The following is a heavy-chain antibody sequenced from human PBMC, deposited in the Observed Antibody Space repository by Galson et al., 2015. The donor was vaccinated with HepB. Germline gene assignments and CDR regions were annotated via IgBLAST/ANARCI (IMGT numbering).Heavy chain of an antibody. CDR1: GFTFSRFW. CDR2: TNEYGSIT. D-gene: IGHD3-10*01. CDR3: ARDVAGSGSR. J-gene: IGHJ4*02. V-gene: IGHV3-74*01. Sequence: SLRLSCAASGFTFSRFWMHWVRHAPGKGLVWVSRTNEYGSITNYADSVKGRFTISRVNAKNTLFLQMNSLTVEDTAVYYCARDVAGSGSRWGQGTLVTVSS.